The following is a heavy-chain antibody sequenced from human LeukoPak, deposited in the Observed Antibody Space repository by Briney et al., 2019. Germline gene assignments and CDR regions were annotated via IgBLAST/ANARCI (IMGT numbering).Heavy chain of an antibody. CDR3: ARSGGDCYRGLDAFDI. V-gene: IGHV3-48*04. J-gene: IGHJ3*02. CDR2: ISSSSSTI. D-gene: IGHD2-21*01. CDR1: GFTFSSYS. Sequence: PGGSLRLSCAASGFTFSSYSMNWVRQAPGKGLEWVSYISSSSSTIYYADSVKGRFTISRDNAKNSLYLQMNSLRAEDTAVYYCARSGGDCYRGLDAFDIWGQGTMVTVSS.